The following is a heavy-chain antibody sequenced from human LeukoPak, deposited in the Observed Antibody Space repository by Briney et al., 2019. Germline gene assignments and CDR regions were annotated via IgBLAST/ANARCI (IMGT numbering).Heavy chain of an antibody. V-gene: IGHV3-21*01. D-gene: IGHD2-15*01. J-gene: IGHJ6*02. Sequence: GGSLRLSCAASGFTFSAYSMSWVRRLPGKGLEWVSSISSSGSFIYYADSLKGRFTISRDNAKNSLYLQMDSLTVDDTAVYYCARAKYCSGAACFSYYYYGMDVWGHGTTVTVSS. CDR2: ISSSGSFI. CDR3: ARAKYCSGAACFSYYYYGMDV. CDR1: GFTFSAYS.